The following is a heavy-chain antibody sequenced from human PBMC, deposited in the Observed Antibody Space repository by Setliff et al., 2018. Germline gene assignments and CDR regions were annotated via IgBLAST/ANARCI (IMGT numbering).Heavy chain of an antibody. V-gene: IGHV1-3*01. D-gene: IGHD6-19*01. CDR2: INAGNGNT. CDR3: ARGEGIVASSGWYPTSFDY. J-gene: IGHJ4*02. Sequence: ASVKVSCKASGYTFTSYAMHWVRQAPGQRLEWMGWINAGNGNTNYAQKCQGRVTITADESTSTAYMELSSLRSEETAVYYCARGEGIVASSGWYPTSFDYWGQGALVTAPQ. CDR1: GYTFTSYA.